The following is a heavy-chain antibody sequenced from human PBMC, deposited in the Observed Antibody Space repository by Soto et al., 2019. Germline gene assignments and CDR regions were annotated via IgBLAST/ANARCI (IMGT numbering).Heavy chain of an antibody. CDR2: ISYDGSNK. D-gene: IGHD3-22*01. CDR3: ATDYDTQWPFRGIVDP. CDR1: GFTFSSYA. Sequence: GGSLRLSCAASGFTFSSYAMHWVRQAPGKGLEWVAVISYDGSNKYYADSVKGRFTISRDNSKNTLYLQMNSLRAEDTAVYYCATDYDTQWPFRGIVDPWSQGTLVTVSS. J-gene: IGHJ5*02. V-gene: IGHV3-30-3*01.